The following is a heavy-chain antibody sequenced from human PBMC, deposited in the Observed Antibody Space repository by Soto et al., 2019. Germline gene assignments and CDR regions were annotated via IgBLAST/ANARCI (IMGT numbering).Heavy chain of an antibody. CDR1: GFTFDDYA. CDR2: ISWNSGSI. CDR3: AKGQLAYYYYYGMDV. V-gene: IGHV3-9*01. Sequence: GGSLRLSCAASGFTFDDYAMHWVRQAPGKGLEWVSGISWNSGSIGYADSVKGRFTISRDNAKNSLYLQMNSLRAEDTALYYCAKGQLAYYYYYGMDVWGQGTTVTVSS. D-gene: IGHD6-13*01. J-gene: IGHJ6*02.